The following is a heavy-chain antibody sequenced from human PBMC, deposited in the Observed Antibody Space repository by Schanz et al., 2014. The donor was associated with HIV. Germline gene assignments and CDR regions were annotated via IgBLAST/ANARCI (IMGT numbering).Heavy chain of an antibody. Sequence: VQLVEAGGGVGQPGRALRLSCGASGFTFCSYAMRWGRQAPGEGVGWGPAISSSGSSTYYADSVKGRFTISRDNSKNTLYLQMNSLRREDTAVYYCAKVGRIYSTTWIDYWGQGTLVTVSS. CDR3: AKVGRIYSTTWIDY. V-gene: IGHV3-23*04. J-gene: IGHJ4*02. CDR1: GFTFCSYA. CDR2: ISSSGSST. D-gene: IGHD2-2*01.